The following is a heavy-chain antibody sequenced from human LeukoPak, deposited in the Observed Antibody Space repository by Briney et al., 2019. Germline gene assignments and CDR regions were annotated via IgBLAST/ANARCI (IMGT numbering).Heavy chain of an antibody. CDR2: INPSGGST. CDR1: GYTFTTYY. J-gene: IGHJ4*02. Sequence: ASVKVSCKASGYTFTTYYIHWVRQAPGQGREWMGFINPSGGSTSYAQKFQGRVTMTRDTSTSTVYMDLSSLRSEDTAVYYCARNVGSGLDYWGQGTLVIVSS. V-gene: IGHV1-46*03. D-gene: IGHD3-10*01. CDR3: ARNVGSGLDY.